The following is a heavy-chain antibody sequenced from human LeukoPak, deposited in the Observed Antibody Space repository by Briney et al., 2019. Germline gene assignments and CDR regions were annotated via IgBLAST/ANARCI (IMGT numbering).Heavy chain of an antibody. J-gene: IGHJ4*02. CDR1: GGSISSYY. Sequence: SETLSLTCTVSGGSISSYYWSWIRQPAGKGLEWIGRIYTSGSTNYNPSLKSRVTISVDTSKNQFSLKLSSVTAADTAVYYCARGDYDILTGRYYFDYWGQGTLVTVSS. CDR3: ARGDYDILTGRYYFDY. V-gene: IGHV4-4*07. D-gene: IGHD3-9*01. CDR2: IYTSGST.